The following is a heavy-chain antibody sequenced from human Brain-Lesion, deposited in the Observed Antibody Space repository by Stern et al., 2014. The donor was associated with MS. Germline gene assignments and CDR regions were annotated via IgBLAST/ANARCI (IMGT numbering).Heavy chain of an antibody. V-gene: IGHV4-39*02. Sequence: VQLVESGPGLVKLSETLSLTCTVAGGSVSSTSYAWAWIRQPPGKGLEWIGTIYYSGNTYYSPSLKSRLTISLDTSKNHFSLQLRSVTAADTAVYYCAGEEDIRYCSGGSCTGNWFDPWGQGTLVTVSS. CDR1: GGSVSSTSYA. D-gene: IGHD2-15*01. CDR3: AGEEDIRYCSGGSCTGNWFDP. J-gene: IGHJ5*02. CDR2: IYYSGNT.